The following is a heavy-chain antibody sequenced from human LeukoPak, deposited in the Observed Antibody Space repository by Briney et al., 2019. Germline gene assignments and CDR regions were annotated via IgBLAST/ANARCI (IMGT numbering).Heavy chain of an antibody. D-gene: IGHD1-7*01. J-gene: IGHJ5*02. CDR3: ARGVVGGTTVGP. CDR2: VNPKSGHT. CDR1: GDTFSTYD. V-gene: IGHV1-8*01. Sequence: ASVKVSCKASGDTFSTYDVNWVRQAPGQGLEWTGWVNPKSGHTAYTQKFQGRVTMTSDTSTAFLELSSLRFEDTAVYFCARGVVGGTTVGPWGQGTLVTVSS.